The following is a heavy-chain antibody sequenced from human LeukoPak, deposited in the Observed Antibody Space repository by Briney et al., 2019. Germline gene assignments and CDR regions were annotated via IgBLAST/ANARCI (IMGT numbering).Heavy chain of an antibody. CDR2: FYYSGFT. D-gene: IGHD1-26*01. Sequence: PSETLSLTCSVSDDSISRSSYYWGWIRQPPGKGLEWIGTFYYSGFTYYNPSLKNRVTISVDTPKNQFSLKLSSVTAEDTAVYYCARLKVGTTHPDYWGQGTLVTVSS. J-gene: IGHJ4*02. V-gene: IGHV4-39*01. CDR3: ARLKVGTTHPDY. CDR1: DDSISRSSYY.